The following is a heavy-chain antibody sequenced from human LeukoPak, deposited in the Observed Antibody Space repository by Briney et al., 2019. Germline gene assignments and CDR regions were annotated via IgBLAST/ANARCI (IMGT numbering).Heavy chain of an antibody. V-gene: IGHV1-18*01. J-gene: IGHJ6*02. D-gene: IGHD4-11*01. Sequence: GASVKVSCKASGYTFTSYGISWVRQAPGQGLEWMGWISAYNGKTNYAQKLQGRVTMTTDTSTSTAYMELRSLRSDDTAVYYCAREGVTTTGDYYYYGMDVWGQGTTVTVSS. CDR3: AREGVTTTGDYYYYGMDV. CDR2: ISAYNGKT. CDR1: GYTFTSYG.